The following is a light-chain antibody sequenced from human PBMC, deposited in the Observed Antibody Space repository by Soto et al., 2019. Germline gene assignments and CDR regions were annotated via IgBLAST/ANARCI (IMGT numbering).Light chain of an antibody. CDR3: ATWDDNVYV. CDR1: SPNVGTNP. Sequence: QSVLAQPPSASGTPGQTVTISCSISSPNVGTNPVAWYQQLPGTAPKLLIYTNSQRPLGVPARFSGSKSGTSASLAISGLQSEDEGDYYCATWDDNVYVFGTGTKVTVL. V-gene: IGLV1-44*01. J-gene: IGLJ1*01. CDR2: TNS.